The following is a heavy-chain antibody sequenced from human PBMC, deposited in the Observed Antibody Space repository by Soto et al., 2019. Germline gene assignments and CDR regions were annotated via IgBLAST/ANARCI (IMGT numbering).Heavy chain of an antibody. J-gene: IGHJ4*02. Sequence: SGPTLVNPTQTLALTCSFSGFSVTTRARGVGWILQSPGKALEWLAFAYWDDDNRYSPSLKSRLTVTKGTSKNQVVRTMTNMDPVDTATYYCGHRRHRGDWNGASFDYWGQ. V-gene: IGHV2-5*02. CDR1: GFSVTTRARG. D-gene: IGHD2-21*02. CDR2: AYWDDDN. CDR3: GHRRHRGDWNGASFDY.